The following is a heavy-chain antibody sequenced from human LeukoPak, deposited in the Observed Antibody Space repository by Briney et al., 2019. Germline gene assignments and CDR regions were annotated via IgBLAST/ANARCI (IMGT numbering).Heavy chain of an antibody. J-gene: IGHJ5*02. V-gene: IGHV4-59*01. CDR3: ARSSLIGTGP. CDR2: IYYSGST. Sequence: KASETLSLTCTVSGGSISRYYWSWIRQPPGKGLEWIGYIYYSGSTNYNPSLKSRVTISVDTSKNQFSLKLSSVTAADTAVYYCARSSLIGTGPWGQGTLVTVSS. CDR1: GGSISRYY. D-gene: IGHD3/OR15-3a*01.